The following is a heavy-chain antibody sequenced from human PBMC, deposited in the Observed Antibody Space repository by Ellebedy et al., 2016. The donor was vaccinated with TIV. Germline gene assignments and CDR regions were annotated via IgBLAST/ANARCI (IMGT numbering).Heavy chain of an antibody. V-gene: IGHV1-46*01. J-gene: IGHJ4*02. CDR1: GYTFTSYY. D-gene: IGHD1-26*01. CDR2: INPSGGST. CDR3: TRDVGAATLDY. Sequence: ASVKVSXKASGYTFTSYYMHWVRQAPGQGLEWMGIINPSGGSTSYAQKFQGRVTFTTDTSTSTAYMDLRSLTSDDTALYYCTRDVGAATLDYWGQGSLVTVSS.